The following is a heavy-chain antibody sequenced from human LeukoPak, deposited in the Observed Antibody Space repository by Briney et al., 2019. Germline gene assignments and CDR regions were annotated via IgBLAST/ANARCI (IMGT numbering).Heavy chain of an antibody. CDR3: ARGGGYDFWSGYGPRFDP. J-gene: IGHJ5*02. V-gene: IGHV3-21*01. CDR1: GFNISRYS. D-gene: IGHD3-3*01. CDR2: IGSSESYI. Sequence: PGGSLRLSCAASGFNISRYSASWVRQAPGKGLEWVSFIGSSESYISYADSVKGRFTISRDNAKNSLSLQMNSLRAEDTAVYYCARGGGYDFWSGYGPRFDPWGQGTLVTVSS.